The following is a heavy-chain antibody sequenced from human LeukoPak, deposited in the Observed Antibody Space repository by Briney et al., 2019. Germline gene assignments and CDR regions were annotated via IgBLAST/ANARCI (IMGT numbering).Heavy chain of an antibody. Sequence: PSETLSLTCTVSGGSISSGGYYWSWIRQPPGKGLEWIGYIYHSGSTYYNPSLKSRVTISVDTSKNQFSLKLSSVTAADTAVYYCAREDYGSGSYRKGGFDYWGQGTLVTVSS. CDR2: IYHSGST. V-gene: IGHV4-61*08. D-gene: IGHD3-10*01. CDR1: GGSISSGGYY. CDR3: AREDYGSGSYRKGGFDY. J-gene: IGHJ4*02.